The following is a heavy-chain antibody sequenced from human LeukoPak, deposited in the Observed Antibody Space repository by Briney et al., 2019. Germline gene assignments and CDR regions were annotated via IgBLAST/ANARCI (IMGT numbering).Heavy chain of an antibody. J-gene: IGHJ4*02. D-gene: IGHD3-10*01. V-gene: IGHV1-46*01. Sequence: ASVKVSCKASGYTFTSYYMHWVRQAPGQGLEWMGIINPSGGSTSYAQRFQGRVTMTRDMSTSTVYMELSSLRSEDTAVYYCARDRGSGSADYWGQGTLVTVSS. CDR1: GYTFTSYY. CDR3: ARDRGSGSADY. CDR2: INPSGGST.